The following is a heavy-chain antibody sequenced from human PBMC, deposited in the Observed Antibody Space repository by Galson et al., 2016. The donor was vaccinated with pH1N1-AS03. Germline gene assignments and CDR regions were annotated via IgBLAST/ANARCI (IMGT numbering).Heavy chain of an antibody. CDR2: IYPGDSDT. D-gene: IGHD3-16*02. Sequence: QSGAEVKEPGESLKISCKGSGYRFTSYWIAWVRQVPGKGLEWMGIIYPGDSDTRYSPSFQGHVTMAADKSINTVYLNWGCLQASDTAMYYCARPLSSMITMGGLIVTEAFDAWGQGTMLTVSS. J-gene: IGHJ3*01. CDR1: GYRFTSYW. V-gene: IGHV5-51*01. CDR3: ARPLSSMITMGGLIVTEAFDA.